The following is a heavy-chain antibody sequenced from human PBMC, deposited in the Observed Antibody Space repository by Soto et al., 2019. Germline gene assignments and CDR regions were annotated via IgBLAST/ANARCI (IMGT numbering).Heavy chain of an antibody. CDR1: GYSFRTLE. J-gene: IGHJ5*01. V-gene: IGHV3-23*01. Sequence: WWSLGLACAACGYSFRTLEMSWVRQAPGRGLEWVSFISDDSSRTYYADAVKGRFTISRDNSKYTLYLQMNSLTAEDTAVYACVKGGWLDFWGQGTLVTVSS. CDR2: ISDDSSRT. CDR3: VKGGWLDF. D-gene: IGHD3-16*01.